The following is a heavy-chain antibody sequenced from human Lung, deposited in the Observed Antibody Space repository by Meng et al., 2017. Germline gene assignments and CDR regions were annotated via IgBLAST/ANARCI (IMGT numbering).Heavy chain of an antibody. CDR3: ARWGHSSAWPSQWYEY. Sequence: QVQLVQPGSEVKKSGASMKVSCKASGFTFTIHGFSWVRQAPGQELEWVGWISGYNGRTSYSQKLQGRVTMTTDTSTSTVYMEVRSLRSDDTAVYFWARWGHSSAWPSQWYEYWGQGTLVTVSS. CDR2: ISGYNGRT. J-gene: IGHJ4*02. D-gene: IGHD6-19*01. CDR1: GFTFTIHG. V-gene: IGHV1-18*01.